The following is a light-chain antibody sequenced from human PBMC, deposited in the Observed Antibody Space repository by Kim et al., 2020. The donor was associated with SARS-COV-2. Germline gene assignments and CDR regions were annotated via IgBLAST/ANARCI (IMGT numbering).Light chain of an antibody. V-gene: IGLV1-51*01. CDR1: SSNIGNNY. CDR2: DNN. J-gene: IGLJ3*02. CDR3: GTWDSSLSSWV. Sequence: GQKVTISCSGSSSNIGNNYVSWYQQLPETAPKLLIYDNNKRPSGIPDRFSGSKSGTSATLGITGLQTGDEADYYCGTWDSSLSSWVFGGGTKLTVL.